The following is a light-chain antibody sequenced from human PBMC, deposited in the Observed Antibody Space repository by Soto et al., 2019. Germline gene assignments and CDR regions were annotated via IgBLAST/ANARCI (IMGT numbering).Light chain of an antibody. CDR2: DVI. CDR1: SRDIGGYDF. Sequence: QSALTQPPSESGYPGQSVTISCTGTSRDIGGYDFVSWYQQHPGKAPKLLIYDVIKRPSGVPDRFSGSKSGKTASLTVSGLQTDDEADYYCSSYGGSNNLLFGGGTKLTVL. J-gene: IGLJ2*01. V-gene: IGLV2-8*01. CDR3: SSYGGSNNLL.